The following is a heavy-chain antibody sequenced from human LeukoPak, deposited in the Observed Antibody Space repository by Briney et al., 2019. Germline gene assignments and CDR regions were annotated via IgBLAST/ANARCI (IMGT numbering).Heavy chain of an antibody. V-gene: IGHV1-2*02. D-gene: IGHD6-13*01. CDR3: ASTSSSWYSSWFDP. Sequence: ASVKVSCKASGYTFTGYYMHWVRQAPGQGLEWMGWINPNSGGTNYAQKFQGRVTMTRDASISTAYMELSRLRSDDTAVYYCASTSSSWYSSWFDPWGQGTLVTVSS. CDR2: INPNSGGT. J-gene: IGHJ5*02. CDR1: GYTFTGYY.